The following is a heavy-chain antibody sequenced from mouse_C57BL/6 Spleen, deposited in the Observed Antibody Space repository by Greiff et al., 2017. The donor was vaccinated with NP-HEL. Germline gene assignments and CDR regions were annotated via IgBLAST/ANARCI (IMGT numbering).Heavy chain of an antibody. CDR1: GYTFTSYG. CDR3: AREGLYDYVYAMDY. D-gene: IGHD2-4*01. CDR2: INTSDSEA. J-gene: IGHJ4*01. V-gene: IGHV1-52*01. Sequence: VQLQQPGAELVRPGASVKLSCKASGYTFTSYGMHWVKQRPIQGLEWIGNINTSDSEANYNQKFKDKATLTVDKSSSTAYMPLCILPSEDSAVYSCAREGLYDYVYAMDYWGQGTSLTVSS.